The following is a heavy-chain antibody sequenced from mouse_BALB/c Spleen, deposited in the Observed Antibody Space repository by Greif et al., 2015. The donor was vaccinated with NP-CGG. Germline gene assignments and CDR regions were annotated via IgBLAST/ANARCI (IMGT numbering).Heavy chain of an antibody. D-gene: IGHD1-1*01. V-gene: IGHV1-7*01. J-gene: IGHJ4*01. Sequence: QVQLQQSGAELAKPGASVKMSCKASGYTFTSYWMHWVKQRPGQGLEWIGYINPSTGYTGYNQRFKDKATLTADKSSSTAYMQLSSLTSEDSAVYYCAYYYGSSYGYAMDYWGQGTSVTVSS. CDR3: AYYYGSSYGYAMDY. CDR2: INPSTGYT. CDR1: GYTFTSYW.